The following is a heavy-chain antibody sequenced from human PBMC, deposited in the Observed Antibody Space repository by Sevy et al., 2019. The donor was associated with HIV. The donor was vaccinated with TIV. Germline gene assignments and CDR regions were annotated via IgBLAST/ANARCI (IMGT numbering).Heavy chain of an antibody. D-gene: IGHD2-8*01. CDR1: GFTFSKYS. V-gene: IGHV3-23*01. CDR3: AREGCTKPHDY. Sequence: GGSLRLSCAASGFTFSKYSMSWVRQPPGKGLEWVSTLSFGCGEIKYADSVKGRFTISRVNSKSSVYLQMNNLRPEDTAVYYCAREGCTKPHDYWGQGTLVLVSS. J-gene: IGHJ4*02. CDR2: LSFGCGEI.